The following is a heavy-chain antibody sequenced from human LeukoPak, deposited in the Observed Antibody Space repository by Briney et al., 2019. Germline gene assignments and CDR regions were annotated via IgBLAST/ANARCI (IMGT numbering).Heavy chain of an antibody. CDR2: IYYSGST. D-gene: IGHD3-10*01. CDR1: GSSISSGGYY. J-gene: IGHJ4*02. CDR3: ASMVRGAPPDY. V-gene: IGHV4-31*03. Sequence: PSETLSLTCTVSGSSISSGGYYWSWIRQHPGTGLEWIGYIYYSGSTYYNPSLKSRVTISVDTSKNQFSLKLSSVTAADTAVYYCASMVRGAPPDYWGQGTLVTVSS.